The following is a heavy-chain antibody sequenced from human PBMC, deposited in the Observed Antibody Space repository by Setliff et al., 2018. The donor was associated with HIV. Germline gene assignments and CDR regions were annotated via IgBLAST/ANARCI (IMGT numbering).Heavy chain of an antibody. CDR2: IYFSGST. D-gene: IGHD5-12*01. J-gene: IGHJ5*02. CDR3: ARVMVASTRWFDP. V-gene: IGHV4-39*07. CDR1: GGSTSSSGYY. Sequence: SETLSLTCTVSGGSTSSSGYYWGWIRQPPGKGLEWIGSIYFSGSTSYNPSLKSRVTISVDTSKNQFSLKLSSVTAADTAVYYCARVMVASTRWFDPWGQGTLVTSPQ.